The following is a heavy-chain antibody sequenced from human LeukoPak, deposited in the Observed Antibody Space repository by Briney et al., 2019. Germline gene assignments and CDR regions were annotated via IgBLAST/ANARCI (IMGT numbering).Heavy chain of an antibody. D-gene: IGHD4-17*01. J-gene: IGHJ4*02. Sequence: ASEKVSCKASGYTFTGYYIDWVRQAPGQGLEWMGWINSDSGGTNYAQKFQGGVTMTRDTSTSTAYMELSSLRSDDTAFYYCARDTITVTTPYFDYWGQGTLVTVSS. CDR3: ARDTITVTTPYFDY. V-gene: IGHV1-2*02. CDR2: INSDSGGT. CDR1: GYTFTGYY.